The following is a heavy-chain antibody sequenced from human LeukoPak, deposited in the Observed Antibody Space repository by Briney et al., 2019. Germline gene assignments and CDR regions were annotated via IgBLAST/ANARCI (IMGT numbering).Heavy chain of an antibody. V-gene: IGHV1-2*02. D-gene: IGHD3-22*01. J-gene: IGHJ6*03. CDR1: GYTFTGYY. CDR3: ARGPLRYYDSSGYYYRYYMDV. Sequence: VKVSCKASGYTFTGYYMHWVRQAPGQGLEWMGWINPNSGGTNCAQKFQGRVTMTRDTSISTAYMELSRLRSDDTAVYYCARGPLRYYDSSGYYYRYYMDVWGKGTTVTVSS. CDR2: INPNSGGT.